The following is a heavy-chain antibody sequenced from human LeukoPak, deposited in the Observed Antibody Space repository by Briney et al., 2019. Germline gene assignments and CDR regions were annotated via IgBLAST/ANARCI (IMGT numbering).Heavy chain of an antibody. CDR3: ARAYQRLGQLSLPDY. CDR1: GYTFTNYA. Sequence: ASVKVSCKASGYTFTNYAMDWVRQAPGQGLEWMGWIHPSTGNPTYAQDFTGRFVFSLDTSVSTTYLQISSLKAEDTAVYYCARAYQRLGQLSLPDYWGQGTLVTVSS. CDR2: IHPSTGNP. V-gene: IGHV7-4-1*02. J-gene: IGHJ4*02. D-gene: IGHD3-16*02.